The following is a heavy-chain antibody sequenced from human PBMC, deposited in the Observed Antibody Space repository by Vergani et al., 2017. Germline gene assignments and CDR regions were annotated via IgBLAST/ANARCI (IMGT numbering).Heavy chain of an antibody. Sequence: QVQLVQSGAEVKKPGASVKVPCKASGYTFTNYGISWVRQAPGQGLEWVGWISVYNGYTNYALKFQGRVTMTTDTSTTTAHMELRSLGSDDTAVYYCSRQWYIESFYYDYWVRGTLVTVSS. CDR2: ISVYNGYT. CDR1: GYTFTNYG. D-gene: IGHD1-26*01. V-gene: IGHV1-18*01. CDR3: SRQWYIESFYYDY. J-gene: IGHJ4*02.